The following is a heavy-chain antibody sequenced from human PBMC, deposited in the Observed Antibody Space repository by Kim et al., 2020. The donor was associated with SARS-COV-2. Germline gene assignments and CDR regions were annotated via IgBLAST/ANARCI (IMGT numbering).Heavy chain of an antibody. CDR2: ISDSSRTK. V-gene: IGHV3-23*01. Sequence: GGSLRLSCAASGFNFNSYAMRWVRQAPGKGLEWVSAISDSSRTKYYADSVRGRFTISRDNSKNTLYLQMNNLRAEDTAVYFCAKIRVAYDSHYGMDVWGQGTTVTVS. CDR3: AKIRVAYDSHYGMDV. CDR1: GFNFNSYA. D-gene: IGHD3-16*01. J-gene: IGHJ6*02.